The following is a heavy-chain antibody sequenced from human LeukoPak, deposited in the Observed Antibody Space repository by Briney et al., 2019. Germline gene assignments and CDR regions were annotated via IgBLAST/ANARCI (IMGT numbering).Heavy chain of an antibody. CDR2: IYTSGST. CDR1: GGSISSGSYY. V-gene: IGHV4-61*02. D-gene: IGHD6-19*01. Sequence: SQTLSLTCTVSGGSISSGSYYWSWIRQPAGKGLEWIGRIYTSGSTNYNPSLKSRVTISVDTSKNQFSLKLSCVTAADTAVYYCAREVAGDFDYWGQGTLVTVSS. J-gene: IGHJ4*02. CDR3: AREVAGDFDY.